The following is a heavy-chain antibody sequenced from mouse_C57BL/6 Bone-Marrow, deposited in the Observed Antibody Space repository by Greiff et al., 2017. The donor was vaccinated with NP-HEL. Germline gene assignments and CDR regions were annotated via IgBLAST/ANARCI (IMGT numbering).Heavy chain of an antibody. J-gene: IGHJ3*01. Sequence: EVHLVESGGDLVKPGGSLKLSCAASGFTFSSYGMSWVRQTPDKRLEWVATISSGGSYTYYPDSVKGRFTITRDKAKNTLYLQMSSLQSEDTAMYYCASHYYDEGGWFAYWGQGTPVTVSA. CDR3: ASHYYDEGGWFAY. CDR2: ISSGGSYT. V-gene: IGHV5-6*01. D-gene: IGHD1-1*01. CDR1: GFTFSSYG.